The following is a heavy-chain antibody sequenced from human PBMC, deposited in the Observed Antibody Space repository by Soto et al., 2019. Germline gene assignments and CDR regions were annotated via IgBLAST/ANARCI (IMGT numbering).Heavy chain of an antibody. CDR3: AIGSSAPPGAVSLDY. V-gene: IGHV4-61*01. D-gene: IGHD3-16*02. CDR1: RGSVSSGSYY. CDR2: IYYSGST. J-gene: IGHJ4*02. Sequence: SETLSLTCTVSRGSVSSGSYYWSWIRQPTGKGLEWIGYIYYSGSTNYNPSLKSRVTISVDTSKNQFSLKLSSVTAADTAVYYCAIGSSAPPGAVSLDYWCQ.